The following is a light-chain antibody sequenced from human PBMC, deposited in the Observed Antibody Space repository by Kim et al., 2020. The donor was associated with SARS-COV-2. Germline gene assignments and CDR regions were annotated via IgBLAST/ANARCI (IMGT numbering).Light chain of an antibody. J-gene: IGLJ3*02. CDR3: QSYDSSNQV. CDR2: ADN. V-gene: IGLV6-57*01. Sequence: LTQPHSVSESPGKTVTISCTRSSGSIASNYVQWYQQRPGSSPTTVIYADNQRPSGVPDRFSGSIDSSSNSASLTISGLKTEDEADYYCQSYDSSNQVFGGGTQLTVL. CDR1: SGSIASNY.